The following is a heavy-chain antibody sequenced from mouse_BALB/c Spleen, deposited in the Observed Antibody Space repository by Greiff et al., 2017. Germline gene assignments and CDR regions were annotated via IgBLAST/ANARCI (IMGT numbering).Heavy chain of an antibody. V-gene: IGHV10-3*03. CDR2: IRSKSNNYAT. CDR1: GFTFNTYA. J-gene: IGHJ1*01. Sequence: EVQLVESGGGLVQPKGSLKLSCAASGFTFNTYAMHWVCQAPGKGLEWVARIRSKSNNYATYYADSVKDRFTISRDDSQSMLYLQMNNLKTEDTAMYYCVREVGYQYFDVWGAGTTVTVSS. D-gene: IGHD2-2*01. CDR3: VREVGYQYFDV.